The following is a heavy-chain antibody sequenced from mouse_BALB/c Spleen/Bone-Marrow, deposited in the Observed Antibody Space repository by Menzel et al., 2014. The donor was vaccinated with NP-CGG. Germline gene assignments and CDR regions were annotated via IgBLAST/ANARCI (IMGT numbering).Heavy chain of an antibody. CDR2: ISSGGTYT. D-gene: IGHD2-10*01. CDR1: GFTFRRYA. V-gene: IGHV5-9-4*01. Sequence: EVKLVESGGGLVKPGGSLKLSCAASGFTFRRYAMSWVRQSPATRLAWVAEISSGGTYTYYPDTVTGRFTISRDNAKNTLYLEMSSLRSEDTAMYHCVRAYNGYFDSGGQGTTLTVSA. J-gene: IGHJ2*01. CDR3: VRAYNGYFDS.